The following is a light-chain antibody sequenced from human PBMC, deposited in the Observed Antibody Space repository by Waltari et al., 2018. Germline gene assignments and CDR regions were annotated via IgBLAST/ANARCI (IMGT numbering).Light chain of an antibody. Sequence: EIVFNQSQASLSLSPGEGVTLPCRASQNVGNYLAWYQQKPRQAPRLLIYDTSNWATGIPARFSGSGSGTDFTLTISGLEPEDFAVYYCQHRSNWPLNFGGGTKMEIK. CDR3: QHRSNWPLN. V-gene: IGKV3-11*01. J-gene: IGKJ4*01. CDR1: QNVGNY. CDR2: DTS.